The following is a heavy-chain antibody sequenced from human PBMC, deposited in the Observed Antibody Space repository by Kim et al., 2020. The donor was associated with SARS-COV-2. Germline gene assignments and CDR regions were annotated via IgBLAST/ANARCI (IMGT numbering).Heavy chain of an antibody. CDR1: GGSISSYY. CDR2: IYYSGST. V-gene: IGHV4-59*13. CDR3: ARSFGVVIEPDY. J-gene: IGHJ4*02. D-gene: IGHD3-3*01. Sequence: SETLSLTCTVSGGSISSYYWCWIRQPQGKGMEWIGYIYYSGSTNYNPSLKSRVTISVDTSKNQFSLTLSSVTAADTAVYYCARSFGVVIEPDYWGQGALGSVSS.